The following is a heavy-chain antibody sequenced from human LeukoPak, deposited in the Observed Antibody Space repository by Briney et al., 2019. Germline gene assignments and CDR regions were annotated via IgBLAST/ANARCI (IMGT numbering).Heavy chain of an antibody. CDR1: GYTFTSYA. Sequence: GASVKVSCKASGYTFTSYAMHWVRQAPGQRLEWMGWMNPNSGNTGYAQKFQGRVTITRNTSISTAYMELSSLRSEDTAVYYCARGVGKLSRGRWFDPWGQGTLVTVSS. V-gene: IGHV1-8*03. J-gene: IGHJ5*02. CDR2: MNPNSGNT. CDR3: ARGVGKLSRGRWFDP.